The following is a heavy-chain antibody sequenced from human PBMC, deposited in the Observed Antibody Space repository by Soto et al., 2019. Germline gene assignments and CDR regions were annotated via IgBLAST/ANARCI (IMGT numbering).Heavy chain of an antibody. CDR2: ISYEGSNK. D-gene: IGHD6-13*01. Sequence: QVQLVESGGGVVQPGRSLRLSCAASGFTFSSYGMHWVRQAPGKGLEWVAVISYEGSNKYYAEPVKGRLTISRDNSKNTLYLQRNSLRAEDTAVYYCAKDTMGGIAAAGTGPPPIDYWGQGTLVTVSS. J-gene: IGHJ4*02. V-gene: IGHV3-30*18. CDR3: AKDTMGGIAAAGTGPPPIDY. CDR1: GFTFSSYG.